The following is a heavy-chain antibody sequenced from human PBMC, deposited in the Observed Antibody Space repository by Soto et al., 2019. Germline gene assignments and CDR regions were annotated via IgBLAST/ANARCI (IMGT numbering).Heavy chain of an antibody. D-gene: IGHD2-8*02. J-gene: IGHJ3*02. CDR2: IGTAGDP. CDR1: GFTFSSYD. V-gene: IGHV3-13*05. CDR3: ARASVTGGAFDI. Sequence: ESLQISCAASGFTFSSYDMHWVRQATGKGLEWVSAIGTAGDPYYPGSVKGRFTISRENAKNSLYLQMNSLRAGDTAVYYCARASVTGGAFDIWGQGTMVTVSS.